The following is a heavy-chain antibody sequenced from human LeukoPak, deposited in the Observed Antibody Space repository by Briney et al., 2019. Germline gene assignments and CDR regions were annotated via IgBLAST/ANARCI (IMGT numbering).Heavy chain of an antibody. J-gene: IGHJ4*02. Sequence: WISAYNGNINYAQNFQGRVTMTTDTSTNTVYMELRSLRSDDTAMYYCARGGGRDSGRENDFWGQGTLVTVSS. CDR2: ISAYNGNI. V-gene: IGHV1-18*01. D-gene: IGHD1-26*01. CDR3: ARGGGRDSGRENDF.